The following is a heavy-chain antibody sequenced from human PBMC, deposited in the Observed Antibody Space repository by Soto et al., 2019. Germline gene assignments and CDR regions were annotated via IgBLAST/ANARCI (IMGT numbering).Heavy chain of an antibody. Sequence: GGSLRLSCAASGFTFSSYGMHWVRQAPGKGLEWVAVISYDGSNKYYADSVKGRFTISRDNSKNTLYLQMNSLRAEDTAVYYCAKDHQGWLPPYYGMDVWGQGNTVTVSS. J-gene: IGHJ6*02. CDR3: AKDHQGWLPPYYGMDV. CDR2: ISYDGSNK. CDR1: GFTFSSYG. V-gene: IGHV3-30*18. D-gene: IGHD3-22*01.